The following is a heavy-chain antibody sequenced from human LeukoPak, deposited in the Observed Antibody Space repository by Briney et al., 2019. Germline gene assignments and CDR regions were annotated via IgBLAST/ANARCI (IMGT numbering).Heavy chain of an antibody. V-gene: IGHV3-48*03. CDR1: GFTFSSYE. D-gene: IGHD3-9*01. J-gene: IGHJ4*02. Sequence: QPGGSLRLSCAASGFTFSSYEMKWVRQAQGKGLEWVSYISSSGSTIYYADSVKGRFTISRDNAKNSLYLQMNSLRAEDTAVYYCAREHYDILTGYYSHGDFDYWGQGTLVTVSS. CDR2: ISSSGSTI. CDR3: AREHYDILTGYYSHGDFDY.